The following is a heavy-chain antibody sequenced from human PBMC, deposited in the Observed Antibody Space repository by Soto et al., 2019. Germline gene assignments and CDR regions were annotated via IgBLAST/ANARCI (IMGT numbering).Heavy chain of an antibody. Sequence: GGSLRLSCVGSGFRFSDYPLNWVRQAPGKGLEWVGVITYDGSNQYYADSVKGRFTISRDNSRNMLFLQMNSLGPDDTAVYYCARAPSGSYPEFDYWGQGTLVTVSS. CDR1: GFRFSDYP. D-gene: IGHD1-26*01. CDR2: ITYDGSNQ. J-gene: IGHJ4*02. V-gene: IGHV3-30-3*01. CDR3: ARAPSGSYPEFDY.